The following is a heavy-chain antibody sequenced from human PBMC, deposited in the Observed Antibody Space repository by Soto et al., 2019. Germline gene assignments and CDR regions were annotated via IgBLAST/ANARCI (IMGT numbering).Heavy chain of an antibody. CDR2: ISAYNGNT. CDR3: AREYDRSGYYPHDY. V-gene: IGHV1-18*04. CDR1: GDTFTSYG. Sequence: ASVKVSCKASGDTFTSYGISWVRQAPGQGLEWMGWISAYNGNTNYAQKLQGRVTMTTDTSTSTAYMELRSLRSDDTAVYYCAREYDRSGYYPHDYWGQGTLVTVSS. J-gene: IGHJ4*02. D-gene: IGHD3-22*01.